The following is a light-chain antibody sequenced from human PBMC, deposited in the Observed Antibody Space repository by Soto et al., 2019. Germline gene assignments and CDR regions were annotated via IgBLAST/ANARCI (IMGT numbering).Light chain of an antibody. J-gene: IGKJ2*01. CDR2: GAS. V-gene: IGKV3-20*01. CDR3: QHYGRSAYT. CDR1: QSVSSNY. Sequence: EIVLTQSPGTLSLSPGERATLSCRASQSVSSNYLAWYQQKPGQAPRLLIYGASSRATGIPDRFSGSGSGTDFALAISRLEREDFAVYYCQHYGRSAYTFGQGTTLEIK.